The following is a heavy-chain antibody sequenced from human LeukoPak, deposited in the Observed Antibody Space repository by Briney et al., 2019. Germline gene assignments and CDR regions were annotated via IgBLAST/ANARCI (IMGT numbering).Heavy chain of an antibody. D-gene: IGHD6-13*01. J-gene: IGHJ6*03. CDR3: ARGPPVYSSISNYMDV. CDR1: GGTFSSYA. Sequence: SVKVSCKASGGTFSSYAISWVRQAPGQGLEWMGGIIPIFGTANYAQKFQGRVTITADESTSTAYMELSSLRSEDTAVYYCARGPPVYSSISNYMDVWGKGTTVTISS. CDR2: IIPIFGTA. V-gene: IGHV1-69*13.